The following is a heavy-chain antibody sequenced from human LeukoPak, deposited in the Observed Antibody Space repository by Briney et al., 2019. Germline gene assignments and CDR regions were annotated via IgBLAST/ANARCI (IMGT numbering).Heavy chain of an antibody. D-gene: IGHD3-22*01. CDR3: ARVAGDSSGYYSLHFDY. J-gene: IGHJ4*02. CDR1: GYTFTSYG. CDR2: INPSGGST. V-gene: IGHV1-46*01. Sequence: ASVKVSCKASGYTFTSYGISWVRQAPGQGLEWMGIINPSGGSTSYAQKFQGRVTMTRDTSTSTVYMELSSLRSEDTAVYYCARVAGDSSGYYSLHFDYWGQGTLVTVSS.